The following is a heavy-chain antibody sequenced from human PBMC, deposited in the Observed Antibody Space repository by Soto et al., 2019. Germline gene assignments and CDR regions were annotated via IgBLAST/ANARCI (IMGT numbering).Heavy chain of an antibody. V-gene: IGHV3-15*01. CDR1: GFMFTSAF. CDR2: IKSKSAGGTI. Sequence: EVQLVESGGGLVKPGGSLRLSCAASGFMFTSAFMSWVRQTPGKGLEWVARIKSKSAGGTIDYAAPVKGRFTISRDDYENTVSLQMNSLKADDTALYHCTTGDYWGQGILVTVSS. CDR3: TTGDY. J-gene: IGHJ4*02.